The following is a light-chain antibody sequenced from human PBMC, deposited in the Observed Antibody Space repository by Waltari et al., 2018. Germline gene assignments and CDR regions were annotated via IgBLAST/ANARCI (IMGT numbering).Light chain of an antibody. J-gene: IGKJ1*01. V-gene: IGKV3-20*01. CDR2: GAS. Sequence: EIVLTQSPGTLSLTPGERATLSCRASQSVSRVLAWYQQRPGQAPRLLIYGASNRATGIPDRVSGSGSGTDFNLTINRLEPEEFAMYYCQMYVRLPVTFGQGTKVEIK. CDR1: QSVSRV. CDR3: QMYVRLPVT.